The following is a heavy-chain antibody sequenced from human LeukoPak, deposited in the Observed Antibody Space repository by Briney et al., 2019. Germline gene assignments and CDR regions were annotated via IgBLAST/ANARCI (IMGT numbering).Heavy chain of an antibody. CDR2: INSDGSST. CDR3: AGQIWLGELFAHY. Sequence: GGSLRLSCAASGFTFSSYRMHWVRQAPGKGLVWVSRINSDGSSTDYADSVKGRFTISRDNAKNTLYLQMNSLRVEDTAVYYCAGQIWLGELFAHYWGQGTLVTVSS. J-gene: IGHJ4*02. D-gene: IGHD3-10*01. CDR1: GFTFSSYR. V-gene: IGHV3-74*01.